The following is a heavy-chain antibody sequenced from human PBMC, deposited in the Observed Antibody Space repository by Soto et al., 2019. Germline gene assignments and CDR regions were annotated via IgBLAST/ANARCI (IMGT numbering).Heavy chain of an antibody. V-gene: IGHV4-30-2*01. Sequence: SETLSLTCAVSGGSISSGGYSWSWIRQPPGKGLEWIGYIYHSGSTYYNPSLKGRVTISVDRSKNQFSLKLSSVTAADTAVYYCARGLYSPLFDYWGQGTLVTVSS. J-gene: IGHJ4*02. CDR2: IYHSGST. D-gene: IGHD6-13*01. CDR3: ARGLYSPLFDY. CDR1: GGSISSGGYS.